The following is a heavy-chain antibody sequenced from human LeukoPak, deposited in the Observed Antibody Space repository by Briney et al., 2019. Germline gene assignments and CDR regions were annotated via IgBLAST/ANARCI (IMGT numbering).Heavy chain of an antibody. J-gene: IGHJ4*02. D-gene: IGHD3-22*01. Sequence: SETLSLTCTVSGYSISSGYYWGWIRQPPGKGLEWIGSIYDSGSTYYNPSLKSRVTISVDTSKNQFSLKLSSVTAADTAVYYCARTKNYYDSSGYAVYFDYWGQGTLVTVSS. CDR3: ARTKNYYDSSGYAVYFDY. CDR2: IYDSGST. V-gene: IGHV4-38-2*02. CDR1: GYSISSGYY.